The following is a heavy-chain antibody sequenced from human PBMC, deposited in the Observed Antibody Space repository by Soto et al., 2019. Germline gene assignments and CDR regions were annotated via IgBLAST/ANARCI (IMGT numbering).Heavy chain of an antibody. D-gene: IGHD5-12*01. CDR3: ARAGNGYENWPPYYYYGMDV. J-gene: IGHJ6*02. V-gene: IGHV3-7*01. Sequence: EVQLVESGGGFVQPGGSLRLSCAASGFTFDSYWMTWVRQAPGKGLEWVAHIKQDGGQTYYVDSVKGRFTISRDNAKTSLYLQMNTLRAEDTSVYFCARAGNGYENWPPYYYYGMDVWGQGNTVTLSS. CDR2: IKQDGGQT. CDR1: GFTFDSYW.